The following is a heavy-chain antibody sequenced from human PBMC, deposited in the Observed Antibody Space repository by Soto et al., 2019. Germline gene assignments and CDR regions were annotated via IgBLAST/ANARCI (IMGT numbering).Heavy chain of an antibody. V-gene: IGHV5-51*01. Sequence: ESLTVSWNPCGHGFTTYWIGSAAQVLGKGLEWMGVIYPGDSYTRYRPSFEGRVTMTTDTSTSTAYMDLRTIRSHDTAVYSCATGGPTSADYYYGMEVWGRGTTVTVSS. CDR3: ATGGPTSADYYYGMEV. CDR1: GHGFTTYW. D-gene: IGHD3-16*01. CDR2: IYPGDSYT. J-gene: IGHJ6*02.